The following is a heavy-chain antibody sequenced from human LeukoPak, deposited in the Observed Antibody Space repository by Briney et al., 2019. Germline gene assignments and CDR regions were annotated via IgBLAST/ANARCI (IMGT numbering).Heavy chain of an antibody. J-gene: IGHJ6*03. CDR1: GFTFSDYS. D-gene: IGHD4-11*01. CDR2: ISSSRNTI. Sequence: GGSLRLSCAASGFTFSDYSMNWVRQAPGKGLQWVSFISSSRNTIYYADSVEGRFTISRDNAENSLYLQMNSLRAEDTAVYYCARAYSTYHMDVWGKGTTVTVSS. V-gene: IGHV3-48*01. CDR3: ARAYSTYHMDV.